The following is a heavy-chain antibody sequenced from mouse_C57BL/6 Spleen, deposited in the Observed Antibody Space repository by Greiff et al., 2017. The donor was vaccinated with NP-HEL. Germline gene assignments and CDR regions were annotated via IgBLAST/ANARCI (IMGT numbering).Heavy chain of an antibody. Sequence: EVKLMESGGGLVKPGGSLKLSCAASGFTFSSYAMSWVRQTPEKRLEWVATISDGGSYTYYPDNVKGRFTISRDNAKNNLYLQMSHLKSEDTAMYYCARGGGWLLRRDAMDYWGQGTSVTVSS. D-gene: IGHD2-3*01. CDR2: ISDGGSYT. CDR1: GFTFSSYA. J-gene: IGHJ4*01. CDR3: ARGGGWLLRRDAMDY. V-gene: IGHV5-4*03.